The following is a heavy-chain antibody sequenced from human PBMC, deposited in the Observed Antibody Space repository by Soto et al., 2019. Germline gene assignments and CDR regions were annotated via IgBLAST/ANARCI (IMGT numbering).Heavy chain of an antibody. CDR2: IWYDGSNK. Sequence: QVQLVESGGGVVQPGRSLRLSCAASGFTFSSYGMHWVRQAPGKGLEWVAVIWYDGSNKYYADSVKGRFTISRDNSKNPLYLQMNSLRAEDTAVYYCARDLQSSGLPDWYFDLWGRGTLVTVSS. V-gene: IGHV3-33*01. J-gene: IGHJ2*01. CDR1: GFTFSSYG. D-gene: IGHD6-19*01. CDR3: ARDLQSSGLPDWYFDL.